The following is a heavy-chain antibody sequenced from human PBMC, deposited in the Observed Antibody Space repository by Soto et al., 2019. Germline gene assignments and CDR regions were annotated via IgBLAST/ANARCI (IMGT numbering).Heavy chain of an antibody. D-gene: IGHD5-18*01. V-gene: IGHV4-39*01. J-gene: IGHJ4*02. CDR1: GGSISTSNYY. CDR2: IYFLGKT. Sequence: QLQLQESGPGLVKPSETLSLTCTVSGGSISTSNYYWGWIRQPPGQGLEWIGSIYFLGKTYYNPSLKSRVTISVDTSKNQFSLNLRSVTAADTAVYYCARNSNTAMVTIDWGQGTLVTVSS. CDR3: ARNSNTAMVTID.